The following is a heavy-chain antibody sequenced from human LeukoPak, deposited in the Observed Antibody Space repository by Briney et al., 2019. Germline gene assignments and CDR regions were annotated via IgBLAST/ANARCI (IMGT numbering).Heavy chain of an antibody. D-gene: IGHD3-10*01. CDR2: IYYSGST. V-gene: IGHV4-59*08. J-gene: IGHJ6*02. CDR1: GGSISSYY. Sequence: SETLSLTCTVSGGSISSYYWSWIRQPPGKGLEWIGYIYYSGSTNYNPSLKSRVTISVDTSKNQFSQKLSSVTAADTAVYYCAATMAWGMDVWGQGTTVTVSS. CDR3: AATMAWGMDV.